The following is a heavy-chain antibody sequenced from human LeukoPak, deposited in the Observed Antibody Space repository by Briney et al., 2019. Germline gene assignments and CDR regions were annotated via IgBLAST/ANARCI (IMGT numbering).Heavy chain of an antibody. CDR1: GFTFSSYG. CDR2: ISYDGSNK. J-gene: IGHJ6*02. CDR3: ARESGGAGMDV. Sequence: GGSLRLSCAASGFTFSSYGMHWVRQAPGKGLEWVAVISYDGSNKYYADSVKGRFTISRDNSKNMLYLQMNSLRAEDTAVYYCARESGGAGMDVWGQGTTVTVSS. D-gene: IGHD2-15*01. V-gene: IGHV3-30*03.